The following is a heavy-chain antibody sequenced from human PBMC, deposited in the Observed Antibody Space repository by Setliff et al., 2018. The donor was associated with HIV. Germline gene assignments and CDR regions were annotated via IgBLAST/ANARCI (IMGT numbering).Heavy chain of an antibody. CDR3: ARQTWEYYDTLTGYYRSPKNFDS. J-gene: IGHJ4*02. V-gene: IGHV4-4*09. Sequence: PSETLSLTCTVSGGSFSDYYRSWIRQPPGKGLEWIGYINTSGTTNYNPSLKSRVTISVDTSKNQFSLKLSSVTAADTAIYYCARQTWEYYDTLTGYYRSPKNFDSWGQGTLVTVSS. D-gene: IGHD3-9*01. CDR1: GGSFSDYY. CDR2: INTSGTT.